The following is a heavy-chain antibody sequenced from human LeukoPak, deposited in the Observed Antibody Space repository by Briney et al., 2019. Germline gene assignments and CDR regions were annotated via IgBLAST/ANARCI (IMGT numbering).Heavy chain of an antibody. CDR3: ARGSDIVVVPAARMGYDAFDI. D-gene: IGHD2-2*01. Sequence: GASVKVSCKASGYTFTSYGISWVRQAPGQGLEWMEWISAYNGNTNYAQKLQGRVTMTTDTSTSTAYMELSSLRSEDTAVYYCARGSDIVVVPAARMGYDAFDIWGQGTMVTVSS. CDR1: GYTFTSYG. CDR2: ISAYNGNT. V-gene: IGHV1-18*01. J-gene: IGHJ3*02.